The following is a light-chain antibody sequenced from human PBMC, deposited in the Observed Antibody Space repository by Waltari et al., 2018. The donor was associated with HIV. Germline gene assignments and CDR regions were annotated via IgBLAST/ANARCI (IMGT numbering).Light chain of an antibody. CDR3: QSFDANNHWV. CDR2: EDY. V-gene: IGLV6-57*03. J-gene: IGLJ3*02. Sequence: FMLTQPHSVSESPGKTVTISCTRSSGSIASHSVQWFQQRPGNAPTTILYEDYQRPSGVPDRFSGTIVKSSNSASLTISGVKTEDEADYYCQSFDANNHWVFGGGTRLTVL. CDR1: SGSIASHS.